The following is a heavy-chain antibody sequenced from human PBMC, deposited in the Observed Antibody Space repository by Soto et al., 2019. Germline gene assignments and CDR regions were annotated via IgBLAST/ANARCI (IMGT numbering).Heavy chain of an antibody. J-gene: IGHJ4*02. Sequence: PGGSLRLSCAASGFTFSDYYMSWIRQAPGKGLEWVSYISSSGSTIYYADSVKGRFTISRDNAKNSLYLQMNSLRAEDTAVYYCARDFRDFFGLVVAATPLDYWGQGTLVTVSS. V-gene: IGHV3-11*01. CDR3: ARDFRDFFGLVVAATPLDY. CDR2: ISSSGSTI. CDR1: GFTFSDYY. D-gene: IGHD2-15*01.